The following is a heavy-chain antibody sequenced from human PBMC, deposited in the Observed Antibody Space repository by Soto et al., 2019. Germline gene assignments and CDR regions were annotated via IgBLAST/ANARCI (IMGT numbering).Heavy chain of an antibody. CDR2: IYYSGST. Sequence: QLQLQESGPGLVKPSETLSLTCTVSGGSISSSSYYWGWIRQPPGKGLEWIGSIYYSGSTYYNPSLKSRVTISVDTSKNQFSLKLSSVTAADTAVYYCAREVGRIHLGELSSEQVGYWGQGTLVTVSS. V-gene: IGHV4-39*02. D-gene: IGHD3-16*02. CDR3: AREVGRIHLGELSSEQVGY. CDR1: GGSISSSSYY. J-gene: IGHJ4*02.